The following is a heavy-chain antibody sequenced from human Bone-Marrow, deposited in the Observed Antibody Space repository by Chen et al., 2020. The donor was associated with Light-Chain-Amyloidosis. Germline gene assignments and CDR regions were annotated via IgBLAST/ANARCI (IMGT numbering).Heavy chain of an antibody. CDR3: ARTTLRYLDY. V-gene: IGHV3-74*01. D-gene: IGHD3-9*01. CDR1: VFSFSTYW. CDR2: TNSACTST. Sequence: EVLLVESGGEVVQPGGSLRLSCTASVFSFSTYWMHWVRQSPGKGLVSVSRTNSACTSTTYADAVKGRFTVSRDNTKNTMYLEMNSLRVEDTAVYYCARTTLRYLDYWGQGTLVTVSS. J-gene: IGHJ4*02.